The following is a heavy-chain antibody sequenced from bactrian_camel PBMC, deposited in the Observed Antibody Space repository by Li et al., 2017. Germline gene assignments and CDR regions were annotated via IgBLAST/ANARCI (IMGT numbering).Heavy chain of an antibody. CDR3: AAEFYVVGGRAIRHIDFQH. V-gene: IGHV3S26*01. J-gene: IGHJ4*01. CDR1: GFSGSSHL. Sequence: HVQLVESGGGSVETGGSLRLSCELLGFSGSSHLMGWFRQAPGKEREGVAAIDSDGHLTYAASITGRFTISRDPAKNTLYLEMNSLKPEDTGMYYCAAEFYVVGGRAIRHIDFQHWGRGTQVTVS. CDR2: IDSDGHL. D-gene: IGHD6*01.